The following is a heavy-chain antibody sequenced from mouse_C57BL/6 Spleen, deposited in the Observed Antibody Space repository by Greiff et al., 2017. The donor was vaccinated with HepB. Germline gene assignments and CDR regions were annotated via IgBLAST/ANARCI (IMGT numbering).Heavy chain of an antibody. CDR2: ISYDGSN. CDR1: GYSITSGYY. CDR3: ARDRAYSSMDY. D-gene: IGHD2-10*01. Sequence: EVQLQESGPGLVKPSQSLSLTCSVTGYSITSGYYWNWIRQFPGNKLEWMGYISYDGSNNYNPSLKNRISITRDTSKNQFFLKLNSVTTEDTATYYCARDRAYSSMDYWGQGTSVTVSS. V-gene: IGHV3-6*01. J-gene: IGHJ4*01.